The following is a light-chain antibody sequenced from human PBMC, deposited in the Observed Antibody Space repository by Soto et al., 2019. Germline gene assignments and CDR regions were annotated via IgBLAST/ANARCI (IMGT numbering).Light chain of an antibody. CDR3: QQYNSNLYT. Sequence: DIQMTQSPSTLSASVGDRVTITCRASQSISSWLAWYQQKPGKAPKLLIFDASTLQGGVPSRFSGSGSGTEFTLTISSLQPDDFATYYCQQYNSNLYTFGQGTKLEI. V-gene: IGKV1-5*01. CDR1: QSISSW. J-gene: IGKJ2*01. CDR2: DAS.